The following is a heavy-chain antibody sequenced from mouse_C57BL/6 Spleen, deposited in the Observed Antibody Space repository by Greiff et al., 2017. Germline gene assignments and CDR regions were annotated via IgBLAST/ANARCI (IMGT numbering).Heavy chain of an antibody. CDR1: GFNITDDY. Sequence: VQLQQSGAELVRPGASVKLSCTASGFNITDDYMHWVKQRPEQGLEWIGWIDPENGDTEYASQFQGTATITADSSSNTSYLQLSSLTSEDTAVYYCTNYYGNWYFDDWGTGTTVTVSA. V-gene: IGHV14-4*01. CDR2: IDPENGDT. D-gene: IGHD2-1*01. CDR3: TNYYGNWYFDD. J-gene: IGHJ1*03.